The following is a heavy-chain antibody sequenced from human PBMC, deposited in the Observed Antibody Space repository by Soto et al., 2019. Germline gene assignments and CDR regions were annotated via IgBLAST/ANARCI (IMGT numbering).Heavy chain of an antibody. CDR3: ARDSTDYYGSGSYGMDV. Sequence: QLQLQESGSGLVKPSETLSLTCAVSGGSISSGGYSWSWIRQPPGKGLEWIGYIYHSGSTYYNPSLKNRVTISVDRSKIQFSLRLGSVTAADTAVYYCARDSTDYYGSGSYGMDVWGQGTTVTVPS. CDR1: GGSISSGGYS. D-gene: IGHD3-10*01. V-gene: IGHV4-30-2*01. CDR2: IYHSGST. J-gene: IGHJ6*02.